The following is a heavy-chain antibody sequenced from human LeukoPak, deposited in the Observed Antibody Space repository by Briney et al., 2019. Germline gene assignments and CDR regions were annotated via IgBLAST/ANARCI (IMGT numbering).Heavy chain of an antibody. J-gene: IGHJ5*02. CDR3: ARRGYYYGSGSPNWFDP. V-gene: IGHV4-39*07. Sequence: SETLSLTCTVSGGSISSSTDYWGWIRQPPGKGLEWIGEINHSGSTNYNPSLKSRVTISVDTSKNQFSLKLSSVTAADTAVYYCARRGYYYGSGSPNWFDPWGQGTLVTVSS. D-gene: IGHD3-10*01. CDR1: GGSISSSTDY. CDR2: INHSGST.